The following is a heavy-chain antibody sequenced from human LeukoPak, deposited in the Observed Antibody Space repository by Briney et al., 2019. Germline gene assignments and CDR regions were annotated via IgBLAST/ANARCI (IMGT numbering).Heavy chain of an antibody. CDR2: INHSGST. J-gene: IGHJ3*02. Sequence: PSETLSLTCAVYGGSFSGYYWSWIRQPPVKGLEWIGEINHSGSTNYNPSLKSRVTISVDTSKNQFSLKLSSVTAADTAVYYCARGQYPDAFDIWGQGTMVTVPS. CDR3: ARGQYPDAFDI. CDR1: GGSFSGYY. D-gene: IGHD2-2*02. V-gene: IGHV4-34*01.